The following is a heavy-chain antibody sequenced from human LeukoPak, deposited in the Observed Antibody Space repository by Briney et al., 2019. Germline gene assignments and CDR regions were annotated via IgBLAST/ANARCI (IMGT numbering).Heavy chain of an antibody. CDR2: ISGSGGST. Sequence: GGSLRLSCAASGFTFSSYWMSWVRQAPGKGLEWVSAISGSGGSTYYADSVKGRFTISRDNSKNTLYLQMNSLRAEDTAVYYCAKDGGEYYDILTGYYPRLYYMDVWGKGTTVTISS. D-gene: IGHD3-9*01. CDR3: AKDGGEYYDILTGYYPRLYYMDV. V-gene: IGHV3-23*01. J-gene: IGHJ6*03. CDR1: GFTFSSYW.